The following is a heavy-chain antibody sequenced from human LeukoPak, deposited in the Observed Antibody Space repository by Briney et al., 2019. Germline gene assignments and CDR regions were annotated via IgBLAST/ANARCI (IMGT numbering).Heavy chain of an antibody. J-gene: IGHJ4*02. V-gene: IGHV5-51*01. CDR3: ARRAGSCWFDE. CDR1: GYSFTSYW. CDR2: IYPGDSDS. Sequence: GKSLHISCKCSGYSFTSYWIGWVRHMPGKGLEWMGIIYPGDSDSRYSPSFHCQVTISAHKSISTAYLQWSSLKAPDTAMYYCARRAGSCWFDEWGQETLVTVSS. D-gene: IGHD2-15*01.